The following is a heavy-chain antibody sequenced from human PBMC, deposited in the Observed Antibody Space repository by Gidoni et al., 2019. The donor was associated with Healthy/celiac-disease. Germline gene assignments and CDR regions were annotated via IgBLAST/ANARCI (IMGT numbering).Heavy chain of an antibody. CDR1: GFTFSSYD. CDR2: ISGSGGST. Sequence: EVQLLESGGGLVQHGGSLRLSCTAYGFTFSSYDMSWVLQAPGKGLEWVSAISGSGGSTYYADSVKGRFTISRDNSKNTLYLQMNSLRAEDTAVYYCAKGNIAAAGTFYYYMDVWGKGTTVTVSS. D-gene: IGHD6-13*01. CDR3: AKGNIAAAGTFYYYMDV. V-gene: IGHV3-23*01. J-gene: IGHJ6*03.